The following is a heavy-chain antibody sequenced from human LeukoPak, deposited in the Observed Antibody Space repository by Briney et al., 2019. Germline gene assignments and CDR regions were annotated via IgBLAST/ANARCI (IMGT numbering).Heavy chain of an antibody. D-gene: IGHD3-3*01. CDR1: GFTFSSYG. CDR3: ANTPDSYDFWSGYEPNWFDP. Sequence: PGGSLRLSCAASGFTFSSYGMHWVRQAPGKGLEWVAFIRYDGSNKYYADSVKGRFTISRDNSKNTLYLQMNGLRAEDTAVYYCANTPDSYDFWSGYEPNWFDPWGQGILVTVSS. V-gene: IGHV3-30*02. CDR2: IRYDGSNK. J-gene: IGHJ5*02.